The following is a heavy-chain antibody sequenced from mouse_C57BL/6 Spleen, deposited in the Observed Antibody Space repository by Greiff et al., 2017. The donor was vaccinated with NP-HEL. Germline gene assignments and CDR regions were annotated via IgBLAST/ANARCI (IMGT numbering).Heavy chain of an antibody. D-gene: IGHD2-1*01. CDR2: IDPTSGGT. V-gene: IGHV1-72*01. Sequence: VQLQQSGAELVKPGASVKLSCKASGYTFTSYWMHWVKQRPGRGLEWIGRIDPTSGGTKYNQKFKSKATLTVDKPSSTAYMQLSSLTSEDSAVYYCARWGNYVLLDYWGQGTTLTVSS. J-gene: IGHJ2*01. CDR1: GYTFTSYW. CDR3: ARWGNYVLLDY.